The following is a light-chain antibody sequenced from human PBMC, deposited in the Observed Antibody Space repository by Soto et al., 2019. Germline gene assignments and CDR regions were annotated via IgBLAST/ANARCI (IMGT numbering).Light chain of an antibody. CDR2: LGS. V-gene: IGKV2-28*01. CDR1: QSLRHSNGYNY. CDR3: MQVLQTPLYT. Sequence: DIVMTQSPLSLPVTPGEPASISCRSSQSLRHSNGYNYLDWYLQKPGQSPQLLIYLGSNRASGVPDRFSGSGSGTDFTLEISRVEAEDVGVYYCMQVLQTPLYTFGQGTKLEI. J-gene: IGKJ2*01.